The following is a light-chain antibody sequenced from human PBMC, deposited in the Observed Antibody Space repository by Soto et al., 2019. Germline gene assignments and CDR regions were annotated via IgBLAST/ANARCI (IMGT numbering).Light chain of an antibody. CDR3: QQYYSSPHT. CDR2: GAS. J-gene: IGKJ2*01. Sequence: EIVLTQSPGTLSLSPGETATLSCRASQSITNSFLAWYQQKPGQAPRLLISGASSRATGIPDRFSGSGSGTDFTLTISSLQAEDVAVYYCQQYYSSPHTFGQGTKLEIK. CDR1: QSITNSF. V-gene: IGKV3-20*01.